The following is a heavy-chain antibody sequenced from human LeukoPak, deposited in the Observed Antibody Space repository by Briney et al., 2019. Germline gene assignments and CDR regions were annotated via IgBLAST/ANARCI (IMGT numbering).Heavy chain of an antibody. V-gene: IGHV3-21*01. D-gene: IGHD4-17*01. CDR2: ITSSSSSM. Sequence: GGSLRLSCVASGFTFSIYTMSWVRQAPGKGLEWVSSITSSSSSMYSADSVKGRLTISRDNAKNSLYLQMNSLRAEDTAVYYCARDLNGDYAFDYWGQGTLVTVSS. J-gene: IGHJ4*02. CDR1: GFTFSIYT. CDR3: ARDLNGDYAFDY.